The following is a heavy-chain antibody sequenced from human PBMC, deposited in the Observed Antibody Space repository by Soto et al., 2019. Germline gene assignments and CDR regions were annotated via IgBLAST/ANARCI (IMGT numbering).Heavy chain of an antibody. CDR2: IYYSGST. J-gene: IGHJ6*02. Sequence: SETLSLTCTVSGGSISSGGYYWSWIRQHPGKGLEWIGYIYYSGSTYYNPSLKSRVTISVDTSKNQFSLKLSSVTAADTAVYYCARSRVFIAVAGMANYYYYYGMDVWGQGTTVTVSS. CDR3: ARSRVFIAVAGMANYYYYYGMDV. V-gene: IGHV4-31*03. CDR1: GGSISSGGYY. D-gene: IGHD6-19*01.